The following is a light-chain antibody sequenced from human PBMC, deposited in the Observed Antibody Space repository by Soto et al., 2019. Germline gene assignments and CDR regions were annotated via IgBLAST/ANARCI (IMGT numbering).Light chain of an antibody. J-gene: IGLJ1*01. CDR2: DVD. CDR1: STDVGAYNY. Sequence: QSVLTQPASVSGSPGQSITISCTGTSTDVGAYNYVSWYLQHPGKAPKLMIYDVDDRPSGVSNRFSGSKSGNTASLTISGLQAEDEADYYCSSYTSRSTLYVFGTGTKLTVL. V-gene: IGLV2-14*03. CDR3: SSYTSRSTLYV.